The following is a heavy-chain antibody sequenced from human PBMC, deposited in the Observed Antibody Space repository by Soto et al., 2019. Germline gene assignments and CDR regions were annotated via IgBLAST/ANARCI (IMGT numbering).Heavy chain of an antibody. CDR1: GYTFTSYG. J-gene: IGHJ6*03. CDR2: ISAYNGNT. Sequence: ASVKVSCKASGYTFTSYGISWVRQAPGQGLEWMGWISAYNGNTNYAQKLQGRVTMTTDTSTSTAYMELRSLRSDDTAVYYCARDTYPYGSGSHYYYYYYYYMDVWGKGTTVTVSS. V-gene: IGHV1-18*01. CDR3: ARDTYPYGSGSHYYYYYYYYMDV. D-gene: IGHD3-10*01.